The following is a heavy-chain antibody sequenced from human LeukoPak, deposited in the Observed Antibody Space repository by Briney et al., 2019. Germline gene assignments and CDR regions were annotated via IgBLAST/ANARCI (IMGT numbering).Heavy chain of an antibody. CDR2: ISWNSGSI. V-gene: IGHV3-9*01. Sequence: PGRSLRLSCAASGFTFDDYAMHWVRQAPGKGLEWVSGISWNSGSIGYVDSVKGRFTIFRDNAKNSLYLQMNSLRAEDTAVYYCARLREIPVFGVVTKSTSYFDYWGQGTLVTVSS. D-gene: IGHD3-3*01. CDR1: GFTFDDYA. J-gene: IGHJ4*02. CDR3: ARLREIPVFGVVTKSTSYFDY.